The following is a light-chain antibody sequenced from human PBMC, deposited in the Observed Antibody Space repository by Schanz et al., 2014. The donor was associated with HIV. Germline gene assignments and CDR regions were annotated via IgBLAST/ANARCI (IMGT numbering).Light chain of an antibody. V-gene: IGLV1-44*01. CDR2: SNN. CDR3: AGWDDSLNVWV. CDR1: SSNIGSNT. J-gene: IGLJ3*02. Sequence: QSVLTQPPSASGTPGQRVTISCSGSSSNIGSNTVNWYQQLPGTAPKLLMYSNNQRPSGVPDRFSGSGSGTSASLAISGLQSEDEADYYCAGWDDSLNVWVFGGGTKVTVL.